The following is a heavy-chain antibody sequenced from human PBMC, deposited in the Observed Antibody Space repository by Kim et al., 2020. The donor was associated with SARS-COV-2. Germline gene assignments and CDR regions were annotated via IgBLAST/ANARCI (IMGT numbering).Heavy chain of an antibody. Sequence: ADYVKGRTTISRDNAKNTLYLQMTSLRADDTAVYYCTRVHDYYDTTHADFWGQGTLVTVSS. CDR3: TRVHDYYDTTHADF. D-gene: IGHD3-22*01. V-gene: IGHV3-74*01. J-gene: IGHJ4*02.